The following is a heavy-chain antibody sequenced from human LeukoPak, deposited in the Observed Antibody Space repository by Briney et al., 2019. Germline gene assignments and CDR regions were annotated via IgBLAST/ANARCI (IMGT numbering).Heavy chain of an antibody. D-gene: IGHD6-25*01. Sequence: PSETLSLTCTVSGGSISSSSYYWGWVRQPPGKGLVWVGSIYYSGSTYYNTSLKSRVTISLYTSKNQFSLKLSSVTAADTAVYYCARHRLLELDYWGKGTLVTVSS. V-gene: IGHV4-39*01. CDR3: ARHRLLELDY. CDR2: IYYSGST. J-gene: IGHJ4*02. CDR1: GGSISSSSYY.